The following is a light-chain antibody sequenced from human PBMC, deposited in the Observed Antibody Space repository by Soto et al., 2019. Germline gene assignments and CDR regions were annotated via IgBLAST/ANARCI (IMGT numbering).Light chain of an antibody. CDR3: QQYGSSPYT. Sequence: EIVLTQSPGTLSLSPGERATLSCRASQSVSRSYLAWYQQNPGQPPSLLIYATSSRATGIPDRFSDSGSGTDFTLTISRLEPEDFAVYYCQQYGSSPYTFGQGTKLEIK. CDR1: QSVSRSY. V-gene: IGKV3-20*01. J-gene: IGKJ2*01. CDR2: ATS.